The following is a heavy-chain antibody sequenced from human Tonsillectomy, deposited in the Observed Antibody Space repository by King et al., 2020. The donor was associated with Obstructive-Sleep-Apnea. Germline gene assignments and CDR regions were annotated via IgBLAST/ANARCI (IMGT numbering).Heavy chain of an antibody. CDR3: VKGGVVGATELDY. Sequence: VQLVESGGGLVQPGGSLRLSCSASGFTFSSDAMHWVRQAPGKGLEYVSAISSIGGSTYYADSGKGRFTISRDNSKNTLYLQMSSLRAEDTEAYYCVKGGVVGATELDYWGQGTLVTVSS. V-gene: IGHV3-64D*09. J-gene: IGHJ4*02. CDR2: ISSIGGST. D-gene: IGHD1-26*01. CDR1: GFTFSSDA.